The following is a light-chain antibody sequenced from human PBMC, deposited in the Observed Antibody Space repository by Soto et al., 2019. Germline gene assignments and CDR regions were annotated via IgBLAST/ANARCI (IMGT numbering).Light chain of an antibody. CDR2: KAS. V-gene: IGKV1-5*03. J-gene: IGKJ1*01. CDR1: QTISSW. CDR3: QQCSNWPRT. Sequence: DIQMTQSPSTLSGSVGDRVTITCRASQTISSWLAWYQQKPGKAPKLLIYKASTLKSGVPSRFSGSGSGTEFTLTISSLQPDDFATYYCQQCSNWPRTFGQGTKVEIK.